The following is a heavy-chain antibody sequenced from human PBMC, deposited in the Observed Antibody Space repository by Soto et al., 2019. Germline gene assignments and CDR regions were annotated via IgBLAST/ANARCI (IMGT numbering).Heavy chain of an antibody. CDR1: GYSFTSYW. CDR2: IYPGDSDT. CDR3: ARPRGYCSGGSCYPTLNFVY. D-gene: IGHD2-15*01. J-gene: IGHJ4*02. Sequence: PGESLKISCKGSGYSFTSYWIGWVRQMPGKGLECMGIIYPGDSDTRYSPSFQGQVTISADKSISTAYLQWSSLKASDTAMYYCARPRGYCSGGSCYPTLNFVYWGQGTLVTVFS. V-gene: IGHV5-51*01.